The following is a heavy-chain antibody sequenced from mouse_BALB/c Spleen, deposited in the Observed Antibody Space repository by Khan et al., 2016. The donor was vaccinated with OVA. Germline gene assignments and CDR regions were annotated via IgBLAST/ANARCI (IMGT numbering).Heavy chain of an antibody. CDR3: ARQPYYHYYIMDY. D-gene: IGHD2-10*01. CDR2: IWSDGSK. CDR1: GFSLTNYG. J-gene: IGHJ4*01. Sequence: VKLLESGPGLVAPSQSLSITCTISGFSLTNYGVHWVRQPPGKGLEWLVVIWSDGSKTYNSALKSRLSISKDNSKSQVFLKMNSLQTDDTAMYYCARQPYYHYYIMDYWGRGTSVTVSS. V-gene: IGHV2-6-1*01.